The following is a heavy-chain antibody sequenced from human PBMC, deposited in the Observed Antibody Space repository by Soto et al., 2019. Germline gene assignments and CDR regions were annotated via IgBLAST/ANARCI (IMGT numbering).Heavy chain of an antibody. CDR2: NRAYNGDT. V-gene: IGHV1-18*01. CDR1: GYTFTSYG. J-gene: IGHJ3*01. CDR3: ARFGGGDRRPDF. Sequence: QVQLVQSGAEVKKPGASVKVSCKASGYTFTSYGITWVRQAPGQVLEWMGWNRAYNGDTNYAQNFQGRLTMTTDTSTSTAYMELRSLISDDTAVYYCARFGGGDRRPDFWCQGTMVTVSS. D-gene: IGHD3-10*01.